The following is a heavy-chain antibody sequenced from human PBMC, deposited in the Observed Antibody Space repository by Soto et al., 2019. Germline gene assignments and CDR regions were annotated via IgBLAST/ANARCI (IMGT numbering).Heavy chain of an antibody. CDR1: GFTFSNYW. Sequence: GGSLRLSCAASGFTFSNYWMHWVRQAPGKGLVWVSRINSDGSSASYADSVKGRFTISRDNAKNTLYLQMNSLRAEDTAVYYCARDTLELLYYFDYWGQGTLVTVSS. D-gene: IGHD1-7*01. V-gene: IGHV3-74*01. CDR2: INSDGSSA. CDR3: ARDTLELLYYFDY. J-gene: IGHJ4*02.